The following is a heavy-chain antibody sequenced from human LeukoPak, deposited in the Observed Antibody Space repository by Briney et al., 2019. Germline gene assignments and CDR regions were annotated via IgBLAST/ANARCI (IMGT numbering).Heavy chain of an antibody. CDR1: GGSISSYY. D-gene: IGHD4-11*01. CDR3: ARDSAPDYSNYVPFDY. Sequence: SSETLSLTCTVSGGSISSYYWGWIRQPPGKGLEWIGYIYYSGSTNYNPSLKSRVTISVDTSKNQFSLKLSSVTAADTAVYYCARDSAPDYSNYVPFDYWGQGTLVTVFS. CDR2: IYYSGST. V-gene: IGHV4-59*01. J-gene: IGHJ4*02.